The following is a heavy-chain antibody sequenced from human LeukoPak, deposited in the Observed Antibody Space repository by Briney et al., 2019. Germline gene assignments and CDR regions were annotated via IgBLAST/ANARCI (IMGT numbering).Heavy chain of an antibody. Sequence: GGSLRLSCAASGFTFSDYYMSWIRQAPGKGLEWVSYISSSSSYTNYADSVKGRFTISRDNAKNSLYLQMNSLRAEDTAVYYCARNGSVGFFDYWGQGTLVTVSS. V-gene: IGHV3-11*06. CDR3: ARNGSVGFFDY. D-gene: IGHD5-24*01. CDR2: ISSSSSYT. CDR1: GFTFSDYY. J-gene: IGHJ4*02.